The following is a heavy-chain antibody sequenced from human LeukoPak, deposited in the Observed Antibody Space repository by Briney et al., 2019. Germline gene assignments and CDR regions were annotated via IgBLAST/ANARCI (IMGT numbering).Heavy chain of an antibody. CDR3: ARDREVYDFWSGYRNVWYFDY. CDR1: GYTFTSYG. Sequence: ASVKVSCKASGYTFTSYGISWVRQAPGQGLEWMGWISAYNGNTNYAQKLQGRVTMTTDTSTSTAYMELRSLRSDDTAVYYCARDREVYDFWSGYRNVWYFDYWGQGTLVTVSS. D-gene: IGHD3-3*01. CDR2: ISAYNGNT. J-gene: IGHJ4*02. V-gene: IGHV1-18*01.